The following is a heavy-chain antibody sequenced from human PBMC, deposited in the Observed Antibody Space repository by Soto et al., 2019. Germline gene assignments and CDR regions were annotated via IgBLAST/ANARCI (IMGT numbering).Heavy chain of an antibody. CDR2: IYPSDSDT. Sequence: GESLKIACKGSGYNFAGYWIAWVRQMPGKGLELMGIIYPSDSDTRYRPSFQGQVTISADKSISSAYLQWSSLRASDTAMYYCARGGVSTRTFDYWGQGTPVTVSS. D-gene: IGHD3-3*01. J-gene: IGHJ4*02. CDR1: GYNFAGYW. CDR3: ARGGVSTRTFDY. V-gene: IGHV5-51*01.